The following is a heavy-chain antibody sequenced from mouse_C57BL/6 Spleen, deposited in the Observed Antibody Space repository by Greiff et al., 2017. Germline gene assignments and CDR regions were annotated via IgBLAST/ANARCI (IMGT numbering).Heavy chain of an antibody. V-gene: IGHV1-18*01. J-gene: IGHJ4*01. Sequence: VQLQQSGPELVKPGASVKIPCKASGYTFTDYNMDWVKQSHGKSLEWIGDINPNNGGTIYNQKFKGKATLTVDKSSSTAYMELRSLTSEDTAVFYCAREMNYGSSYYYAMDYWGQGTSVTVSS. D-gene: IGHD1-1*01. CDR1: GYTFTDYN. CDR3: AREMNYGSSYYYAMDY. CDR2: INPNNGGT.